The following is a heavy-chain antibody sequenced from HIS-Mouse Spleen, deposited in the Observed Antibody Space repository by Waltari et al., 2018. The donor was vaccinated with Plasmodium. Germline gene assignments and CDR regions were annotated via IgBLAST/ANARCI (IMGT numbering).Heavy chain of an antibody. CDR1: GGPFSSYH. Sequence: QVQLQESGPGLVKPSATLSLTCTVSGGPFSSYHRTWIRQPPGKGLEWIGYIYYSGSTNYNPSLKSRVTISVDTSKNQFSLKLSSVTAADTAVYYCARLRYSYGYFDYWGQGTLVTVSS. D-gene: IGHD5-18*01. CDR3: ARLRYSYGYFDY. J-gene: IGHJ4*02. V-gene: IGHV4-59*08. CDR2: IYYSGST.